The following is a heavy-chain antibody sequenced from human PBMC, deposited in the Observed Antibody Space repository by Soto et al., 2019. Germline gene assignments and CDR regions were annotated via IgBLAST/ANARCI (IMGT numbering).Heavy chain of an antibody. CDR3: ARDGYSDWLNFDY. Sequence: PGGSLRLSCAASGFTFSSYAMHWVRQAPGKGLEWVAVISYDGSNKYYADSVKGRFTISRDNSKNTLYLQMNSLRAEDTAVYYCARDGYSDWLNFDYWGQGTLVTVSS. D-gene: IGHD3-9*01. CDR1: GFTFSSYA. J-gene: IGHJ4*02. V-gene: IGHV3-30-3*01. CDR2: ISYDGSNK.